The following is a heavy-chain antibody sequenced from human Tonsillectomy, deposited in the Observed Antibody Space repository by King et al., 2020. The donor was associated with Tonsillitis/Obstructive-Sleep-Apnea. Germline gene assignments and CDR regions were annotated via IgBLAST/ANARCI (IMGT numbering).Heavy chain of an antibody. Sequence: VQLQQWGAGLLKPSETLSLTCAVYGGSFSGYYWSWIRQPPGKGLEWIGEINHSGSTNYNPSLKSRVTISMDTSKKQLSLKLSAVTAADTAVYYCVSEDFVRAPVVMGRGFDYWGQGTLVTVSS. D-gene: IGHD3-10*02. CDR3: VSEDFVRAPVVMGRGFDY. J-gene: IGHJ4*02. CDR2: INHSGST. V-gene: IGHV4-34*01. CDR1: GGSFSGYY.